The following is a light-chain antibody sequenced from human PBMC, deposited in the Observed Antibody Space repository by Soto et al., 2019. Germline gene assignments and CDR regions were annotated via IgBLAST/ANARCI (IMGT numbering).Light chain of an antibody. CDR2: LGS. CDR3: MEALQSPLT. J-gene: IGKJ4*01. V-gene: IGKV2-28*01. Sequence: DIVMTQSPLYLPVTPGEPASISCRSSQSILHSNGYNYLDWYLQKPGQSPQLMIYLGSSRASGVPDRFSGRGLGTDFTLKLSRVEAEDVGVYYCMEALQSPLTFGGGTKVEIK. CDR1: QSILHSNGYNY.